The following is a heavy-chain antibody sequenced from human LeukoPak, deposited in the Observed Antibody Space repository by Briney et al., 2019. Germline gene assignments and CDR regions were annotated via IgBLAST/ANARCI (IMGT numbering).Heavy chain of an antibody. J-gene: IGHJ4*02. V-gene: IGHV1-46*01. CDR2: INPSGGST. Sequence: ASVKVSCKASGYTFTSYYMHWVRQAPGQGLKWMGIINPSGGSTSYAQKFQGRVTMTRDTSTNTVYMELSSLRSEDTAVYYCAREGADTAMPFDYWGQGTLVTVSS. CDR3: AREGADTAMPFDY. CDR1: GYTFTSYY. D-gene: IGHD5-18*01.